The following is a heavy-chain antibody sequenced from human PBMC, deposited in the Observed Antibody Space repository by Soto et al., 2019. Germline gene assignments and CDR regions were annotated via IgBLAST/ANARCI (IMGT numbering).Heavy chain of an antibody. D-gene: IGHD6-19*01. CDR2: TYYRSNWNF. CDR3: AGELDIHHGLGY. CDR1: WGSVSSNTAT. V-gene: IGHV6-1*01. J-gene: IGHJ4*02. Sequence: PSQTLSLTCVISWGSVSSNTATWNWVRQSPSRGLEWLGRTYYRSNWNFDYALSVKSRITINPDTSKNQFSLQLNSLTPEDTAVYYCAGELDIHHGLGYWGPGTSVTVSS.